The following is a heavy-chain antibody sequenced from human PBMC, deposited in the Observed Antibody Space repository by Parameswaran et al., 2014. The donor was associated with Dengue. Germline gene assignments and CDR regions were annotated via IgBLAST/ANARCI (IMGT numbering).Heavy chain of an antibody. D-gene: IGHD1-1*01. Sequence: VRQMPGKGLEWVGFIRSKAYGGTTEYAASVKGRFTISRDDSKSIAYLQMNSLKTEDTAVYYCTRDVWLERLLAFDIWGQGTMVTVSS. V-gene: IGHV3-49*02. CDR3: TRDVWLERLLAFDI. CDR2: IRSKAYGGTT. J-gene: IGHJ3*02.